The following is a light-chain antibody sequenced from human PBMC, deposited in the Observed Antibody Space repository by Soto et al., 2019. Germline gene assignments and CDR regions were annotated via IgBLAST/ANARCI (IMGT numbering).Light chain of an antibody. CDR1: ISDFVVYNY. V-gene: IGLV2-14*01. CDR2: GVS. Sequence: QSALTQPASVSGSPEQSITISCSGTISDFVVYNYVSWYQQHPGKAPKLMLYGVSKRPSGVSNRFSGSKSGNTASLTISGLQAEDEADYYCSSHTLSRALQVFGTGTKVTVL. CDR3: SSHTLSRALQV. J-gene: IGLJ1*01.